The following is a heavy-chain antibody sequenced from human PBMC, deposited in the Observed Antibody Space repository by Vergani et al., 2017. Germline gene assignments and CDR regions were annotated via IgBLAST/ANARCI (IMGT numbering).Heavy chain of an antibody. CDR2: INTDGSWT. V-gene: IGHV3-74*01. D-gene: IGHD2-15*01. CDR1: GFTFSSYW. CDR3: ARGKDCGGSSCNGSPYYGLDL. Sequence: EVQLVESGGGLVQPGGSLRLSCAASGFTFSSYWMHWVRHTPEKGLVWVSRINTDGSWTTYADSVKGRLTISRDNAKNTLYLQMNSLRVEETAVYYCARGKDCGGSSCNGSPYYGLDLWGQGTTVTVSS. J-gene: IGHJ6*01.